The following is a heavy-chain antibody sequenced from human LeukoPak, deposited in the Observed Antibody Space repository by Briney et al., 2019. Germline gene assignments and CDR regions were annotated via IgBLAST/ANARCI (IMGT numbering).Heavy chain of an antibody. V-gene: IGHV3-21*01. CDR3: ARAPPFNYYDSSGYWNGEPPKPPDY. CDR1: GFTFSSYS. D-gene: IGHD3-22*01. Sequence: GGSLRLSCAASGFTFSSYSMNWVRQAPGKGLEWVSSISSSSSYIYYADSVKGRFTISRDNAKNSLYLQMNSLRAEDTAVYYCARAPPFNYYDSSGYWNGEPPKPPDYWGQGTLVTVSS. CDR2: ISSSSSYI. J-gene: IGHJ4*02.